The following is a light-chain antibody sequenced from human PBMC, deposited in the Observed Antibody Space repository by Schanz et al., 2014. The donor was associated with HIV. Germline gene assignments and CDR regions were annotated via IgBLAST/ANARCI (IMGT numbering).Light chain of an antibody. CDR3: QQYGSLPWT. Sequence: EVVMTQFPATVSVSPGERATLSCRASQSVSNNLAWYQQKPGQSPRLLIYGASKRATGIPDRFSGSESGTDFTLTISRVEPEDYAVYHCQQYGSLPWTFGQGTKVEVK. V-gene: IGKV3-20*01. CDR2: GAS. CDR1: QSVSNN. J-gene: IGKJ1*01.